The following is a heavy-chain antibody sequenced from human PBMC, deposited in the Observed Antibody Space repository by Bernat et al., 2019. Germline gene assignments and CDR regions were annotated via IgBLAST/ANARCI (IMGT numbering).Heavy chain of an antibody. V-gene: IGHV3-15*01. Sequence: EVQLVESGGGLVKPGGSLRLSCAASGFTFSNAWMSWVRQAPGKGLEWVGRIKSKTDGGTTDYAAPVKGRFTISRDDSKNTLYLQMNSLKTEDTAVYYCTTEIVVVVAATRGYYMDVWGKGTTVTVSS. CDR1: GFTFSNAW. D-gene: IGHD2-15*01. CDR3: TTEIVVVVAATRGYYMDV. J-gene: IGHJ6*03. CDR2: IKSKTDGGTT.